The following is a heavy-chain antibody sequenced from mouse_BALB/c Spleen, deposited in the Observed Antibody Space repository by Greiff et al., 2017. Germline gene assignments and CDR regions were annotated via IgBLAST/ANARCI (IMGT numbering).Heavy chain of an antibody. V-gene: IGHV5-6*01. CDR3: AREGASTVVDAMDY. J-gene: IGHJ4*01. CDR2: ISSGGSYT. D-gene: IGHD1-1*01. Sequence: EVQRVESGGDLVKPGGSLKLSCAASGFTFSSYGMSWVRQTPDKRLEWVATISSGGSYTYYPDSVKGRFTISRDNAKNTLYLQMSSLKSEDTAMYYCAREGASTVVDAMDYWGQGTSVTVSS. CDR1: GFTFSSYG.